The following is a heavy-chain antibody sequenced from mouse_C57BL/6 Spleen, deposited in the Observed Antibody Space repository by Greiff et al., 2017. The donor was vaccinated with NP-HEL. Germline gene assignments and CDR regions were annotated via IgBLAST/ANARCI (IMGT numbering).Heavy chain of an antibody. CDR3: ASRLLEYAMDY. CDR1: GYTFTSYT. V-gene: IGHV1-4*01. CDR2: INPSSGYT. J-gene: IGHJ4*01. Sequence: VKLLESGAELARPGASVKLSCKASGYTFTSYTMHWVKQRPGQGLEWIGYINPSSGYTKYNQKFKDKATLTADKSSSTAYMQLSSLTSEDSAVYYCASRLLEYAMDYWGQGTSVTVSS. D-gene: IGHD2-3*01.